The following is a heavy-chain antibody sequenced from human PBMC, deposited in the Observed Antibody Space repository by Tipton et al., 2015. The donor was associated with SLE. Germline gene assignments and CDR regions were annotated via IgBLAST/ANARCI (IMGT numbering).Heavy chain of an antibody. V-gene: IGHV4-59*12. CDR2: IYYIGST. D-gene: IGHD6-13*01. CDR1: GGSISSYY. Sequence: TLSLTCTVSGGSISSYYWSWIRQPPGKGLEWIGYIYYIGSTNYNPSLKSRVTISVDMSKNQFSLKLSSVTAADTAVYYCARGHSSSWSFDYWGQGTLVTVSS. J-gene: IGHJ4*02. CDR3: ARGHSSSWSFDY.